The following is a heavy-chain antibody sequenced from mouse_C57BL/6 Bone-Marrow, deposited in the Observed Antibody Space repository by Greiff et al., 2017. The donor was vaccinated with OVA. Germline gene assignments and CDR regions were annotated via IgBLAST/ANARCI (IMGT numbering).Heavy chain of an antibody. J-gene: IGHJ3*01. CDR3: ARREPGWCAD. CDR2: IYPRSGNT. CDR1: GYTFTSYG. V-gene: IGHV1-81*01. Sequence: QVQLQQSGAELARPGASVKLSCKASGYTFTSYGISWVKQRTGQGLEWIGEIYPRSGNTYYNEKFKGKATRTADKSASTAYMELRRLTSEDYAGYFCARREPGWCADWGQGTLVTVSA.